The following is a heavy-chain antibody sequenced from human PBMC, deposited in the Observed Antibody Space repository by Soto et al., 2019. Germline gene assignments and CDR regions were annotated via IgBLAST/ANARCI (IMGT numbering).Heavy chain of an antibody. CDR1: GYTFTGYY. CDR2: INPSTSGT. CDR3: ARAQGVLYPLDP. Sequence: ASVKVSCKTSGYTFTGYYMHWVRQAPGQGLEWMGYINPSTSGTNYAQKFQGRVTLTRDTSITTAYMELTSLKSDDTAVYYCARAQGVLYPLDPWGQGTLVTVSS. V-gene: IGHV1-2*02. J-gene: IGHJ5*02. D-gene: IGHD2-8*01.